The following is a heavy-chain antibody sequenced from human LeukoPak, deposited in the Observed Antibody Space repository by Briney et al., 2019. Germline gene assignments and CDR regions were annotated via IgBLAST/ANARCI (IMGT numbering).Heavy chain of an antibody. Sequence: AGGSLRLSCAASGFTFSSYAMHWVRQAPGKGLEWVAVISYDGSNKYYADSVKGRFTISRDNSKNTLYLQMNSLRAEDTAVYYCAQPFGDQCPWGQGTLVTVSS. CDR3: AQPFGDQCP. D-gene: IGHD3-10*01. J-gene: IGHJ5*02. V-gene: IGHV3-30*04. CDR1: GFTFSSYA. CDR2: ISYDGSNK.